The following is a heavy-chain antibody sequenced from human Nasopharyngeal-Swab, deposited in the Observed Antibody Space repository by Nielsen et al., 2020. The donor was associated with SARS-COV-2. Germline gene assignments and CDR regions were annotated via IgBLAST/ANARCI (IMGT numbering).Heavy chain of an antibody. V-gene: IGHV3-11*05. D-gene: IGHD4-17*01. CDR1: GFSSSDYY. Sequence: GESLKISCVASGFSSSDYYMSWIRQAPGKGLEWVAYISSDRSIYTFYADSVKGRFTISRDTAKNSLSLQMDSLRVEDTAVYFCARVEDNFGDYIDYWGQGTLVAVSS. J-gene: IGHJ4*02. CDR2: ISSDRSIYT. CDR3: ARVEDNFGDYIDY.